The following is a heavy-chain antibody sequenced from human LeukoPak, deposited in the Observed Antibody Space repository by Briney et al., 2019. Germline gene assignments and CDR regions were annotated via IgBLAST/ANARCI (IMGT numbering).Heavy chain of an antibody. D-gene: IGHD4/OR15-4a*01. V-gene: IGHV1-2*02. CDR3: SSGNSLGANYYSFDY. Sequence: ASVKVSCKASGYTFTCYYMHWVRQAPGQGLEWMGWINPNSGGTNYAQKFQGRVTMTRDTSISTAYMEMSRLRSDDTAVYYCSSGNSLGANYYSFDYWGQGTLVTVSS. CDR1: GYTFTCYY. J-gene: IGHJ4*02. CDR2: INPNSGGT.